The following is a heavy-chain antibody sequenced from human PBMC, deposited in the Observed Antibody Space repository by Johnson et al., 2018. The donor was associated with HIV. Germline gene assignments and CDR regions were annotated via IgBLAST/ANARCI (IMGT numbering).Heavy chain of an antibody. J-gene: IGHJ3*02. CDR2: IWYDGSNK. D-gene: IGHD4-23*01. Sequence: QVQLMESGGGVVQPGRSLRLSCAASGFTFSSYGMHWVRQAPGKGLEWVAVIWYDGSNKYYADSMKGRLTISRDNSKNTLYLQINSLRTEDTAVYYCANLGDYSGLNGFDIWGQGTMVTVSS. CDR1: GFTFSSYG. V-gene: IGHV3-33*06. CDR3: ANLGDYSGLNGFDI.